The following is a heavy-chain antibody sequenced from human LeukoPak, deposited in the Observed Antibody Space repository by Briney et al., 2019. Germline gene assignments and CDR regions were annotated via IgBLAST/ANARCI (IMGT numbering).Heavy chain of an antibody. CDR3: ARLGMATILSYMDV. V-gene: IGHV4-4*07. J-gene: IGHJ6*03. D-gene: IGHD5-24*01. Sequence: PSETLSLTCTVSGGSISSYYWSWIRQPAGKGLEWIGRIHTSGSTNYNPSLKSRVTMSVDTSKNQFSLKLSSVTAADTAVYYCARLGMATILSYMDVWGKGTTVAVSS. CDR1: GGSISSYY. CDR2: IHTSGST.